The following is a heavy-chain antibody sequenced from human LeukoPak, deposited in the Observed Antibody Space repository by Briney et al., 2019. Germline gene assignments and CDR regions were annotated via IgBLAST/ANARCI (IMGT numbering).Heavy chain of an antibody. CDR1: GFTFSDYY. CDR3: AKLSSGIAARPDYFDY. CDR2: ISSSGSTI. V-gene: IGHV3-11*01. D-gene: IGHD6-6*01. Sequence: GGSLRLSCAASGFTFSDYYMSWIRQAPGKGLEWVSYISSSGSTIYYADSVKGRFTISRDNSKNTLYLQMNSLRAEDTAVYYCAKLSSGIAARPDYFDYWGQGTLVTVSS. J-gene: IGHJ4*02.